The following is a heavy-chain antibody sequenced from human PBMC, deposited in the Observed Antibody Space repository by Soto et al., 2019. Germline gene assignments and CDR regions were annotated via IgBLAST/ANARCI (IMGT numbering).Heavy chain of an antibody. D-gene: IGHD3-22*01. V-gene: IGHV4-30-4*01. CDR2: IYYSGST. Sequence: QVQLQESGPGLVKPSQTLSLTCTVSGGSISSSDYYWTWIRQPPGKGLEWIGYIYYSGSTYYNPSLKTRVTLSVDPSKNQFSLKLSSVTAADTAVYYCAREGDTSGYYTVTGMDVWGQGTTVTVSS. CDR3: AREGDTSGYYTVTGMDV. CDR1: GGSISSSDYY. J-gene: IGHJ6*02.